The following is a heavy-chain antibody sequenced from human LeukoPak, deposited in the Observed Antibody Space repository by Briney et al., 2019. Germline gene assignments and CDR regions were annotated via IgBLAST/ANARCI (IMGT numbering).Heavy chain of an antibody. V-gene: IGHV3-23*01. CDR3: AKDTYCSGGSCYLYWYFDL. D-gene: IGHD2-15*01. CDR1: GFTFSSYA. Sequence: PGGSVRLSCAASGFTFSSYAMSWVRQAPGKWLEWVSAISGSGGSTYYADSVKGRFTISRDNSKNTLYLQMNSLRAEDTAVYYCAKDTYCSGGSCYLYWYFDLWGRGTLVAVSS. J-gene: IGHJ2*01. CDR2: ISGSGGST.